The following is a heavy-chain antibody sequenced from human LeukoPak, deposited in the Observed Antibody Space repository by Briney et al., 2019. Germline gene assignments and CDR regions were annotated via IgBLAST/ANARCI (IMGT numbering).Heavy chain of an antibody. CDR1: GFTFSNYG. J-gene: IGHJ5*02. CDR3: ARGYSYGELNWFDP. D-gene: IGHD5-18*01. CDR2: IWYDGSDR. V-gene: IGHV3-33*01. Sequence: GGSLRLSCAASGFTFSNYGMNWVRQAPGTGLEWVAVIWYDGSDRYYADSVKGRFTISRDNSRNTLYLQMNSLRAEDTAVYYCARGYSYGELNWFDPWGQGTLVTVSS.